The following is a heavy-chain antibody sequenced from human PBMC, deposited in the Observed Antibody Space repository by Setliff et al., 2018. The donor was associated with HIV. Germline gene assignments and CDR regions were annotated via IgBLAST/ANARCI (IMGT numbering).Heavy chain of an antibody. V-gene: IGHV1-69*13. CDR3: ARGSMSMVMFILVSAFDI. D-gene: IGHD2-21*01. Sequence: GASVKVSCKASGYLFTGYYMHWVRQAPGQGLEWMGWIIPIFGTADYAQKFQGRVTITADESTSTAYMELSSLTSEDSAVYYCARGSMSMVMFILVSAFDIWGQGTLVTVSS. CDR1: GYLFTGYY. J-gene: IGHJ3*02. CDR2: IIPIFGTA.